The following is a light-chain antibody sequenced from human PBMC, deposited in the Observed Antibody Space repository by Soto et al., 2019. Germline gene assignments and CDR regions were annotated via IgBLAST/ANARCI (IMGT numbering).Light chain of an antibody. V-gene: IGKV1-39*01. J-gene: IGKJ1*01. Sequence: DIQMTQSPSSLSESVGDRLTITCRASQAVGSYLNWFQQKAGKPPKLLIYASSKLERGVPSRFRGTGSGTDFTLTVSSLQPEDFATYYCQQAYRAPWTFGQGTKVEV. CDR3: QQAYRAPWT. CDR1: QAVGSY. CDR2: ASS.